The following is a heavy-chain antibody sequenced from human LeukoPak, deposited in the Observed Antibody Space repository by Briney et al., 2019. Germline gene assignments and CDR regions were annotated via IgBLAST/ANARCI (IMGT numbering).Heavy chain of an antibody. V-gene: IGHV4-31*03. CDR2: IYYSGST. D-gene: IGHD1-26*01. CDR1: GGSISSGGYY. Sequence: PSETLSLTCTVSGGSISSGGYYWSWIRQHPGKGLEWIGYIYYSGSTYYNPSLKSRVTISVDTSKNQFSLKLSSVTAADTAVYYCARVGDEVAEDDYWGQGTLVTVSS. CDR3: ARVGDEVAEDDY. J-gene: IGHJ4*02.